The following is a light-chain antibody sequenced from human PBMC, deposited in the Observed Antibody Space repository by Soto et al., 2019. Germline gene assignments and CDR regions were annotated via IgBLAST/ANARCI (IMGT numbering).Light chain of an antibody. J-gene: IGKJ4*01. CDR2: SAS. V-gene: IGKV1-9*01. CDR1: QGMSTY. Sequence: DIQLTQSPSFLSASVGDTVTITCRASQGMSTYLAWYQQKPGKVPKLLIRSASTLKNGVPPRFSGGGSGTEFTLTISTLQPDDSGIYYFQELDGYQLCFSGGTNVELK. CDR3: QELDGYQLC.